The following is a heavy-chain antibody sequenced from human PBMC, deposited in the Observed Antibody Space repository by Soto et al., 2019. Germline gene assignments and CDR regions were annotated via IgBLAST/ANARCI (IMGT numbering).Heavy chain of an antibody. CDR1: GYMFPIYH. D-gene: IGHD2-15*01. CDR2: IDPTDSRT. Sequence: GESLNISCETSGYMFPIYHISWVRQMTGKGLEWVGKIDPTDSRTMYRPSSRARITISVDKSINTAYLEWGRLKASDTAMYYCARHDSIGDFGFRGQGTHVPVPP. J-gene: IGHJ4*02. V-gene: IGHV5-10-1*01. CDR3: ARHDSIGDFGF.